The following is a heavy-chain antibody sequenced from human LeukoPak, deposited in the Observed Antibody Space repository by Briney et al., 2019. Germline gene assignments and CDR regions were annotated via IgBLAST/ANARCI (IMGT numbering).Heavy chain of an antibody. V-gene: IGHV3-74*01. CDR3: ARGPNSNWSGLDF. D-gene: IGHD6-6*01. CDR2: ISPTGSTT. CDR1: GFTFSSYW. J-gene: IGHJ4*02. Sequence: GGSLRLSCAASGFTFSSYWMNWVRQAPGKGLVWVSRISPTGSTTSYADSVKGRFTVSRDNAKNTLYLQVDNLRAEDTAVYYCARGPNSNWSGLDFWGQGTLLTVSS.